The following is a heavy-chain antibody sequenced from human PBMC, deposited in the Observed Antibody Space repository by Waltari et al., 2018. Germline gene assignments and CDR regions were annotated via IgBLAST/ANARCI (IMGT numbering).Heavy chain of an antibody. CDR1: GFIFSSHG. D-gene: IGHD4-17*01. CDR3: AKDGDYSLTEYDAFDV. J-gene: IGHJ3*01. V-gene: IGHV3-30*02. Sequence: VQLLESGGGVVQPGGSLRLSCAASGFIFSSHGMHWVRQIPGKGLEWVAYVIVEGKKILEADSVRCRFTISRDKSNNIVFLQMSSLRPEDSGVYYCAKDGDYSLTEYDAFDVWGQGTVVTVSP. CDR2: VIVEGKKI.